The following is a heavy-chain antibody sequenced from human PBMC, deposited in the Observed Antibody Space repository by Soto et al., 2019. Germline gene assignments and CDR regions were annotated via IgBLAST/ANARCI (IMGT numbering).Heavy chain of an antibody. D-gene: IGHD3-16*01. CDR1: GYTFTSYG. J-gene: IGHJ5*02. V-gene: IGHV1-18*01. CDR2: ISTYNGNT. CDR3: ARAKVLITPNWFDP. Sequence: QVQLVQSGGEVKKPGASVKVSCTASGYTFTSYGITWVRQAPGQGLEYLGWISTYNGNTDFAQKVQNRVTLTTDTSTSTAYMELRSLRPDDTAVYYCARAKVLITPNWFDPWGQGTLVTVSS.